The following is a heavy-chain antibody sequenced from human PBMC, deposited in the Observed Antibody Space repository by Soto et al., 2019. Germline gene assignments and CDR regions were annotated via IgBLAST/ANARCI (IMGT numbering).Heavy chain of an antibody. V-gene: IGHV1-24*01. CDR3: ASGRLFIITSGGAHQGVMYV. CDR2: FDLEDGET. Sequence: ASVKVSCKVSGYTLTEISVHWVRQAPGKGLEWMGGFDLEDGETIYAQKFQGRVTMTEDPSTDTAYMELSSLRSEDTAVYYCASGRLFIITSGGAHQGVMYVCGRGTTDTVSS. J-gene: IGHJ6*02. CDR1: GYTLTEIS. D-gene: IGHD3-16*01.